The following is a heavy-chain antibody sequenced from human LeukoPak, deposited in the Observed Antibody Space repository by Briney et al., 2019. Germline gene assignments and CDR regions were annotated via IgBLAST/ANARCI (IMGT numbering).Heavy chain of an antibody. V-gene: IGHV3-23*01. D-gene: IGHD3-3*01. CDR1: GFTFSSYA. CDR3: AKADFWSGYYSSYYFDY. CDR2: ISGSGGST. Sequence: LAGGSLRLSCAASGFTFSSYAMSWVRQAPGKGLEWVSAISGSGGSTYYADSVKGRFTISRDNSKNTLYLQMNSLRAEDTAVYYCAKADFWSGYYSSYYFDYWGQGTLVTVSS. J-gene: IGHJ4*02.